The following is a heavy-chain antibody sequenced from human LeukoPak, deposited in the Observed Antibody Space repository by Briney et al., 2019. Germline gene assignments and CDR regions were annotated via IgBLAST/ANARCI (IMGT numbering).Heavy chain of an antibody. V-gene: IGHV3-74*01. D-gene: IGHD6-19*01. Sequence: GGSLRLSCAASGFTFSSYWMHWVRQAPGKGLVRVSRINTDGSSTSYADSVKGRFTISRDNAKNTLYLQMNSLRAEDTAVYYCARDSRIAVAGTRYYYYYMDVWGIGTTVTISS. CDR3: ARDSRIAVAGTRYYYYYMDV. J-gene: IGHJ6*03. CDR2: INTDGSST. CDR1: GFTFSSYW.